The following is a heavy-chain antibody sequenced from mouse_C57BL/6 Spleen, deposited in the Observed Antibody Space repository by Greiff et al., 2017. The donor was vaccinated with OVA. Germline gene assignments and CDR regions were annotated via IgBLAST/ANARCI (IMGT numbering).Heavy chain of an antibody. J-gene: IGHJ1*03. CDR3: ARDYYGSSHWYFDV. CDR2: IYPGDGDT. CDR1: GYAFSSSW. Sequence: QVQLQQSGPELVKPGASVKISCKASGYAFSSSWMNWVKQRPGKGLEWIGRIYPGDGDTNYNGKFKGKATLTADKSSSTACMQLSSLTSEDSAVYFCARDYYGSSHWYFDVWGTGTTVTVSS. D-gene: IGHD1-1*01. V-gene: IGHV1-82*01.